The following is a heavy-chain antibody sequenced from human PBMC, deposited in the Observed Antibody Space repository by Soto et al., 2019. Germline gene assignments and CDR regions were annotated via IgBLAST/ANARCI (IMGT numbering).Heavy chain of an antibody. V-gene: IGHV2-5*02. CDR3: AHRYAIQYYFDY. J-gene: IGHJ4*02. D-gene: IGHD2-8*01. CDR1: GFSLSTSGVG. CDR2: IYWDDIK. Sequence: QITLKESGPSLVKPTQTLTLTCTFSGFSLSTSGVGVGWIRQPPGKALEWLALIYWDDIKRYSPSLKSRLTITKDSSKNQVVLTMTNMDTVDTATYYCAHRYAIQYYFDYWGQGTLVTVSS.